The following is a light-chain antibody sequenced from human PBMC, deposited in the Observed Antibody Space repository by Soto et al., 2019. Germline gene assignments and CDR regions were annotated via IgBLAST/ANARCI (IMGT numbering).Light chain of an antibody. CDR1: SSGIGTFNL. CDR2: DVN. J-gene: IGLJ1*01. V-gene: IGLV2-23*02. Sequence: QSALTQPASVSGSPGQSIAISCTGNSSGIGTFNLVSWYQQHPGKAPKLMAYDVNRRPPGVPDRFFGSKSGNTASLTVSGLQAEDEADYYCVSFAGGTYVFGTGTKLTVL. CDR3: VSFAGGTYV.